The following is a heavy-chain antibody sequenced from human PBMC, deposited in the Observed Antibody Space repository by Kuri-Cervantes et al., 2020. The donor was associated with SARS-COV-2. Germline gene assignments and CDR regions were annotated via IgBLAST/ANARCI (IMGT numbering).Heavy chain of an antibody. CDR1: GFTFSSYW. Sequence: GESLKISCAASGFTFSSYWMSWVRQAPGKGLEWVANTKQDGSEKYYVDSVKGRFTISRDNAKNSLYLQMNSLRAEDTAVYYCARAVLGVVAYFDYWGQGTLVTVSS. J-gene: IGHJ4*02. D-gene: IGHD3-3*01. CDR3: ARAVLGVVAYFDY. V-gene: IGHV3-7*04. CDR2: TKQDGSEK.